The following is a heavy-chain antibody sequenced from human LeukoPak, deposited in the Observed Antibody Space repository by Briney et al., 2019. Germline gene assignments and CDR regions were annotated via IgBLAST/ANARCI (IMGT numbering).Heavy chain of an antibody. D-gene: IGHD2-15*01. V-gene: IGHV3-21*01. CDR1: GFTFSSYS. J-gene: IGHJ4*02. CDR3: ARSVVVVDATRDSDY. CDR2: ISSSSSYI. Sequence: PGGSLRLSCAASGFTFSSYSMNWVRQAPGKGLEWVSSISSSSSYIYYADSVKGRFTISRDNAKNSLYLQMIRLRAEDTAVYYCARSVVVVDATRDSDYWGRGTLVTVSS.